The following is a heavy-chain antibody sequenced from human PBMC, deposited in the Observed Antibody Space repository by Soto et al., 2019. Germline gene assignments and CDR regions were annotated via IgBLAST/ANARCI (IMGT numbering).Heavy chain of an antibody. CDR1: GFTFSSYA. V-gene: IGHV3-23*01. Sequence: EVQLLESGGGLVQPGGSLRLSCAASGFTFSSYAMSWVRQAPGKGLEWVSAISGSGGSTYYADSVKGRFTISRDNSKTTLYLQMNSLRAEDTAVYYCAANRGYNYCYGMDVWGQGTTVTVSS. CDR3: AANRGYNYCYGMDV. CDR2: ISGSGGST. D-gene: IGHD3-22*01. J-gene: IGHJ6*02.